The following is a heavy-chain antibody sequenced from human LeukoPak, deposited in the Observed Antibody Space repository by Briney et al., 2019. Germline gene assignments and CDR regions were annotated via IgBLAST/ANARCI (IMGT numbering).Heavy chain of an antibody. CDR1: GFTFDDYA. CDR2: INWNTNNI. V-gene: IGHV3-9*01. CDR3: ARVHGGYPFDQ. Sequence: PGGSLRLSCAASGFTFDDYAMHWVRQAPGKGLEWVSSINWNTNNIEYADSVKGRFTISRDNAKNSLYLQMNGLRAEDTAVYYCARVHGGYPFDQWGQGTLVTVSS. J-gene: IGHJ4*02. D-gene: IGHD2-15*01.